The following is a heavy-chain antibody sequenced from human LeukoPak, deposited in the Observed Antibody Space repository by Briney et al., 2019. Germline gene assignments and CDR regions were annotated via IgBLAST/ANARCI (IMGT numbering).Heavy chain of an antibody. D-gene: IGHD1-1*01. Sequence: RASVKVSCKASGYTFTSYYIHWVRQAPGQGLEWMGIINPSGGSTSYAQKFQGRVTMTRDTSTSTVYMELSSLRSEDTAVYYCASRGATGTPPYYYMDVWGKGTTVTISS. CDR2: INPSGGST. V-gene: IGHV1-46*01. CDR1: GYTFTSYY. CDR3: ASRGATGTPPYYYMDV. J-gene: IGHJ6*03.